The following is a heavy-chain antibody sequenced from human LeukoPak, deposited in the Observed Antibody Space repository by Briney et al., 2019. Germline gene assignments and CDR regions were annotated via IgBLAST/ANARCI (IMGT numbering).Heavy chain of an antibody. Sequence: GGSLRLSCTASGFTFGDYAMSWVRRAPGKGLEWVGFIRSKAHGGTTEYAASVKGRFTISRDDSKTIAYLQMNSLKTEDTAVYYCTRDGSGSYGRYYFDYWGQGTLVTVSS. CDR2: IRSKAHGGTT. V-gene: IGHV3-49*04. CDR1: GFTFGDYA. J-gene: IGHJ4*02. CDR3: TRDGSGSYGRYYFDY. D-gene: IGHD1-26*01.